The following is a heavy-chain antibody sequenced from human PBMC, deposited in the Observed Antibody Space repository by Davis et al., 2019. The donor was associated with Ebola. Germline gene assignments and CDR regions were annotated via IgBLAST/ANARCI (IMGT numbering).Heavy chain of an antibody. Sequence: PSETLSLTCAVYGGSLSDYYWSWIRQTPGKGLEWIGEINHRGRTKYNPSLKSRAFLSIDTSKKQFSLRLNSVTAADTAIYYCAREGYRGGAFDYWGQGTLVPVSS. CDR3: AREGYRGGAFDY. CDR2: INHRGRT. V-gene: IGHV4-34*01. CDR1: GGSLSDYY. J-gene: IGHJ4*02. D-gene: IGHD2-21*01.